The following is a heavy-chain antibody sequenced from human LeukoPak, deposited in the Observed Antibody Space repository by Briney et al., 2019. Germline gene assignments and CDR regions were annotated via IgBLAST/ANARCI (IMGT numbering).Heavy chain of an antibody. CDR2: INAINGNT. CDR3: ARVLYSGSDRTTFFPNY. Sequence: ASVKVSCKASGYTFTSYCIRWVRQAPGQGLEWMGWINAINGNTNYAQKLQGRVTMTTDTSTSTAYMELRSLRSDDTAVYYCARVLYSGSDRTTFFPNYWGQGTLVTVSS. D-gene: IGHD1-26*01. CDR1: GYTFTSYC. V-gene: IGHV1-18*01. J-gene: IGHJ4*02.